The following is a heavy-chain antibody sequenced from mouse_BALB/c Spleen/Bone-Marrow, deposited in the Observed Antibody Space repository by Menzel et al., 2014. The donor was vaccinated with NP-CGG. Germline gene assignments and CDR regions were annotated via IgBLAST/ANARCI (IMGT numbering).Heavy chain of an antibody. CDR3: AISIEYRPLDY. CDR2: IDPSYGGI. Sequence: QLQQSGSELEEPGASVKISCKASGYSFTGYNMNWVKQNNGKSLEWIGNIDPSYGGISYNQKFKGKATLTVDKSSNTAYMQLKSLTSEDSAVYYCAISIEYRPLDYWGQGTLVTVSA. D-gene: IGHD2-14*01. CDR1: GYSFTGYN. J-gene: IGHJ3*01. V-gene: IGHV1-39*01.